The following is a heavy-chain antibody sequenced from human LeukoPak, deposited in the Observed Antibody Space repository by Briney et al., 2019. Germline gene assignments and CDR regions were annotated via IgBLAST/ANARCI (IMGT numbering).Heavy chain of an antibody. CDR2: IGSRGDST. CDR1: GFIFSHYA. Sequence: GGSLILSCAASGFIFSHYAMSWVRQVPGRGLEWVSTIGSRGDSTYVADSVKGRFTIPRDNSKNSLYLQMNTVRAEDTAVYYCVKGPRPDITVAHTVENWGQGTLVTVSS. D-gene: IGHD6-19*01. CDR3: VKGPRPDITVAHTVEN. J-gene: IGHJ4*02. V-gene: IGHV3-23*01.